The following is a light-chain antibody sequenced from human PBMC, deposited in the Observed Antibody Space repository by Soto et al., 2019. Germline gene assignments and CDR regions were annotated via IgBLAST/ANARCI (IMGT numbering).Light chain of an antibody. V-gene: IGLV2-8*01. CDR3: AAHAGINSWV. CDR1: SSDIGAYNY. Sequence: QSALAQSPSASGSPGQAVTISCTGSSSDIGAYNYVSWYQQYPGKAPKLIIYEVNKRPSGVPNRFSGSKSGNTASLTVSGLQADDESDYYCAAHAGINSWVFGGGTKLTVL. J-gene: IGLJ3*02. CDR2: EVN.